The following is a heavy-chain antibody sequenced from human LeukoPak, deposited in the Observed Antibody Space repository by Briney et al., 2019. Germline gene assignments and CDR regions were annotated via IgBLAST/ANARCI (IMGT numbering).Heavy chain of an antibody. CDR3: AREGGIVGALDY. CDR1: GYTFTSYG. CDR2: IKGYNGDT. Sequence: ASVKVSCKASGYTFTSYGISWVRQAPGQGLEWIGWIKGYNGDTNYAQKFQGKVTMTTDTSTSTAYMELRSLRSDDTAVYYCAREGGIVGALDYWGQGTLVTVSS. V-gene: IGHV1-18*01. D-gene: IGHD1-26*01. J-gene: IGHJ4*02.